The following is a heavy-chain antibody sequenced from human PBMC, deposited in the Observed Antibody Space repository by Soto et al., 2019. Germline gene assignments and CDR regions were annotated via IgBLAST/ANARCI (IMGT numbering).Heavy chain of an antibody. V-gene: IGHV3-7*01. J-gene: IGHJ5*02. CDR2: IKQDGSEK. CDR3: ARDQLVRGVIGFDP. D-gene: IGHD3-10*01. Sequence: GGSLRLSCAASGFTFSSYDFHWVRQAPGKGLEWVANIKQDGSEKYYVDSVKGRFTISRDNAKNSLYLQMNSLRAEDTAVYYCARDQLVRGVIGFDPWGQGTLVTVSS. CDR1: GFTFSSYD.